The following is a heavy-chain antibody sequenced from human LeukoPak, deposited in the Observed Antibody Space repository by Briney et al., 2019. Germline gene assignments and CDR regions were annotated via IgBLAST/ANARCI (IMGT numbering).Heavy chain of an antibody. J-gene: IGHJ4*02. CDR3: ARDGTGGSYGFDY. D-gene: IGHD1-26*01. Sequence: GGSLRLSCAASGFTFSSYWMNWVRQAPGKGLVWVSRIASDGSSTTYADSVKGRFSISRDNAKNTLYLQMNSLRAEDTAVYYCARDGTGGSYGFDYWGQGTLVTVSS. CDR2: IASDGSST. V-gene: IGHV3-74*01. CDR1: GFTFSSYW.